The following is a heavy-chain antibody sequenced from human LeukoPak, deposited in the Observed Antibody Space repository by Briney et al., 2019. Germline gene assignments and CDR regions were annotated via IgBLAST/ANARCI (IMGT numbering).Heavy chain of an antibody. CDR1: GFAFSSYA. D-gene: IGHD6-6*01. V-gene: IGHV3-23*01. CDR3: AKDGGAARVDY. CDR2: IRDSGGRT. J-gene: IGHJ4*02. Sequence: GGSLRLSCAASGFAFSSYAMSWVRQAPGKGLEWVSGIRDSGGRTYYADAVKGRFTISRDNSKNTLYLQMNSLRAEDTAVYYCAKDGGAARVDYWGQGTLVTVSS.